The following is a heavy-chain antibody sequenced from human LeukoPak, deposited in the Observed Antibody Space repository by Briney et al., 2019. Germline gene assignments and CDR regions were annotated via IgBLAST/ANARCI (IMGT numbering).Heavy chain of an antibody. CDR3: ARQRSGWSYDAFDI. V-gene: IGHV1-2*06. CDR2: INPNSGGT. J-gene: IGHJ3*02. D-gene: IGHD6-19*01. Sequence: GESLKISCKASGYTFTGYHMHWVRQAPGQGLEWMGRINPNSGGTNYAQKFQGRVTMTRDTSISTAYMELSRLRSDDTAVYYCARQRSGWSYDAFDIWGQGTMVTVSS. CDR1: GYTFTGYH.